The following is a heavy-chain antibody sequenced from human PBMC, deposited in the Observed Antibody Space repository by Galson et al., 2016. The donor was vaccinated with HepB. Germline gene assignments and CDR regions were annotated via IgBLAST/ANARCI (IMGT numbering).Heavy chain of an antibody. CDR2: IFWDDDR. D-gene: IGHD4-17*01. CDR3: ARRPVRFSHVCDP. J-gene: IGHJ5*01. Sequence: PALVKPTQTLTLTCTFSGLSLTTPGVAVGWIRQPPGKALEWLALIFWDDDRRYSPSLQGRLTITKDPSENQVVLTMTNMNSADTGTYYCARRPVRFSHVCDPWGQGTLVTVSS. CDR1: GLSLTTPGVA. V-gene: IGHV2-5*02.